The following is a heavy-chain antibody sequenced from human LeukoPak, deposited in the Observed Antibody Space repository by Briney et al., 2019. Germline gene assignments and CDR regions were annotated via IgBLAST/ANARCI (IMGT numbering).Heavy chain of an antibody. CDR2: ISWDGGRI. CDR1: GFTFDDYT. J-gene: IGHJ4*02. Sequence: PGGSLRLSCAASGFTFDDYTMHWVRQAPGKGLEWVSLISWDGGRIYYADSVEGRFTISRDNSKDSLYLQMNSLRTEDTALYFCAKDNWNYYFDYWGQGTLVTVSS. D-gene: IGHD1-7*01. CDR3: AKDNWNYYFDY. V-gene: IGHV3-43*01.